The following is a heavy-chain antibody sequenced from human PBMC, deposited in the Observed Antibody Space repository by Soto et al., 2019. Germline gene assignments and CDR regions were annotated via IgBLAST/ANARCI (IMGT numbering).Heavy chain of an antibody. CDR1: GFNLKDYG. V-gene: IGHV3-48*03. J-gene: IGHJ5*02. D-gene: IGHD6-6*01. CDR3: ARDESIAARPYNWFDP. Sequence: GGSLRLSCSASGFNLKDYGMHWVRQAPGKGLEWVSYISSSGSTIYYADSVKGRFTISRDNAKNSLYLQMNSLRAEDTAVYYCARDESIAARPYNWFDPWGQGTLVTVFS. CDR2: ISSSGSTI.